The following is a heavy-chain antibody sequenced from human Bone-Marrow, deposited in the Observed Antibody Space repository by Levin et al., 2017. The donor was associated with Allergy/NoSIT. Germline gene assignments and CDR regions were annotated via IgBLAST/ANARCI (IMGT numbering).Heavy chain of an antibody. J-gene: IGHJ6*03. CDR3: AGGYCSSTSCFTTYYYYYMDV. V-gene: IGHV4-39*01. Sequence: SETLSLTCTVSGGSISSSSYYWGWIRQPPGKGLEWIGSIYYSGSTYYNPSLKSRVTISVDTSKNQFSLKLSSVTAADTAVYYCAGGYCSSTSCFTTYYYYYMDVWGKGTTVTVSS. CDR2: IYYSGST. CDR1: GGSISSSSYY. D-gene: IGHD2-2*01.